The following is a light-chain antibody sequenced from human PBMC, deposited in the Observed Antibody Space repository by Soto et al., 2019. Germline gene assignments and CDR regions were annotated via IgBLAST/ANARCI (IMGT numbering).Light chain of an antibody. CDR1: QSVSSN. J-gene: IGKJ5*01. CDR2: GAS. V-gene: IGKV3-15*01. Sequence: EIVMTQSPATLSVSPGERATLSCRASQSVSSNLAWYQQKPGQGPRLLIYGASTRATGIPARFSGSGSGTEFTLTISSLQSEDFALYYCQQYNNWPPTFGQGTRLEIK. CDR3: QQYNNWPPT.